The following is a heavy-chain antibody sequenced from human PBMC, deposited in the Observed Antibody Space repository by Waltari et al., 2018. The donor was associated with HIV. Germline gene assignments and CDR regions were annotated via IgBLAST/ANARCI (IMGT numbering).Heavy chain of an antibody. CDR2: INPGTGRT. J-gene: IGHJ4*02. CDR3: AVVKAVSGVDF. V-gene: IGHV1-3*01. D-gene: IGHD6-19*01. Sequence: QVNLVQSGADVKKPGAPVQVSSRTSGYTFTNYALHWVPQAPGKRLEWLGWINPGTGRTNYSQHYQCGDTRTRDTSASTGYMELSSLTSADTALYYCAVVKAVSGVDFWGQGTLVTVSS. CDR1: GYTFTNYA.